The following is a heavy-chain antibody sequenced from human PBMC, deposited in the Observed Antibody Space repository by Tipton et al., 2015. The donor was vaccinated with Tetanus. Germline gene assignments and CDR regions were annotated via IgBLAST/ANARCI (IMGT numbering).Heavy chain of an antibody. CDR1: GGTFSSYA. CDR3: ARDLTPVTTGGGYYYMDV. J-gene: IGHJ6*03. CDR2: IIPLFRTK. D-gene: IGHD4-17*01. Sequence: QSGPEVKKPGSSVKVSCKVSGGTFSSYAISWVRQAPGQGLEWMGGIIPLFRTKNYAQKFQGRVTITADESTNTAYMELSSLRSDDTAVHYCARDLTPVTTGGGYYYMDVWGKGTTVTVSS. V-gene: IGHV1-69*01.